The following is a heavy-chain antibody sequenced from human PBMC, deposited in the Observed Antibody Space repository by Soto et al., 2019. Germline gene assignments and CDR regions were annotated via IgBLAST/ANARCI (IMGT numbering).Heavy chain of an antibody. CDR1: GGSISSYY. V-gene: IGHV4-59*08. CDR3: ARHEPPHMGIAVFDY. J-gene: IGHJ4*02. CDR2: IYYSGST. D-gene: IGHD6-19*01. Sequence: SETLSLTCTVSGGSISSYYWSWIRQPPGKGLEWIGYIYYSGSTNYNPSLKSRVTISVDTSKNQFSLKLSSVTAADTAVYYCARHEPPHMGIAVFDYWGQGTLVTVSS.